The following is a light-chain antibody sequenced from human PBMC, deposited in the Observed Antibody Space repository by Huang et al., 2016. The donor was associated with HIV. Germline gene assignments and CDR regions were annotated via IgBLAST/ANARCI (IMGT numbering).Light chain of an antibody. J-gene: IGKJ1*01. V-gene: IGKV3-15*01. Sequence: EIVMTQSPATLSVSPGVRATLSCRASQSVAKHFAWYQQKPGQAPRLLIYGASTRATGIPARFSGSGSGTEFTLTISSLQSEDFAVYYCHHYSNWPPTWTFGQGTKVEIK. CDR1: QSVAKH. CDR2: GAS. CDR3: HHYSNWPPTWT.